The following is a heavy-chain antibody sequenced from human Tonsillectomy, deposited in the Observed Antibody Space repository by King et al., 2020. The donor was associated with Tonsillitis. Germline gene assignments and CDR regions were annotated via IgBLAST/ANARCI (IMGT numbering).Heavy chain of an antibody. CDR1: GFMFDDCA. Sequence: VQLVESGGGLVHPGGSLRLSCAASGFMFDDCAMHWVRQAPGKGLEGVSGINLSGGSIGYTDSVKGRFTISRDNAKNSRYLQMNSLRAEDTALYYCAKGIFGMITPFDYWGQGTLVTVSS. D-gene: IGHD3-16*01. V-gene: IGHV3-9*01. CDR2: INLSGGSI. J-gene: IGHJ4*02. CDR3: AKGIFGMITPFDY.